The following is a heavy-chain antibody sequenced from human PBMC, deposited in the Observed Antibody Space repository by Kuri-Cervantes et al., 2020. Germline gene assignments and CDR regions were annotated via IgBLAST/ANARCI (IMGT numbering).Heavy chain of an antibody. D-gene: IGHD3-10*01. CDR1: GFTFGDYA. V-gene: IGHV3-49*04. CDR3: TTDQYYHGSGSSDY. Sequence: GGSLRLSCTASGFTFGDYAMSWVRQAPGKGLEWVGFIRSKAYGGTTEYAASVKGRFTISRDDSKNTLYLQMNSLKTEDTAVYYCTTDQYYHGSGSSDYWGQGTLVTVSS. CDR2: IRSKAYGGTT. J-gene: IGHJ4*02.